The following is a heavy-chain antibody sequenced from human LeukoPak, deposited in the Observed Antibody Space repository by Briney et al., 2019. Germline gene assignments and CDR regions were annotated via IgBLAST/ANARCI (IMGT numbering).Heavy chain of an antibody. V-gene: IGHV3-23*01. D-gene: IGHD4-17*01. CDR2: ISGSASSA. CDR3: AKARPNTYGDWTAFDY. J-gene: IGHJ4*02. Sequence: GSLRLSCSGSGFSLHNYVMSWVRQAPGEGLEWVSAISGSASSAYYADSVKGRFTISRDNSKDTLSLQMKSLRAEDTAVYFCAKARPNTYGDWTAFDYWGQGTLVTVSS. CDR1: GFSLHNYV.